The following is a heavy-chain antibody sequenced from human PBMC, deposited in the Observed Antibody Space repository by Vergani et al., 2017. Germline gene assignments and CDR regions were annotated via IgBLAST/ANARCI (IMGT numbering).Heavy chain of an antibody. CDR2: LSTTGGA. J-gene: IGHJ5*02. V-gene: IGHV4-59*02. Sequence: QAQLQESGPGLVKPSETLALTCHVFGVSVTDYNCNWIRQAPGKGLEWIGSLSTTGGATHASHNPSLKSRVSISVDTSKRQFSLRLTSVTAADSAIYYXAGDAHSWQRADRWGQGLLVSVSS. CDR3: AGDAHSWQRADR. D-gene: IGHD6-13*01. CDR1: GVSVTDYN.